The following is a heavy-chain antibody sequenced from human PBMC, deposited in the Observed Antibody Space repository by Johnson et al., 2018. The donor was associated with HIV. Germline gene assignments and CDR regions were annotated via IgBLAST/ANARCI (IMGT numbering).Heavy chain of an antibody. Sequence: VQLVESGGGLVQPGGSLRLSCGASPFTFSTYAVSWVRQGPGKGLEWVANIKQDGSEKYYVDSVKGRFSISRDTAKTSLFLQMNSLRAEDTAVYYCARRLAHYYDSGGAFDIWGQGTMVTCSS. CDR2: IKQDGSEK. CDR1: PFTFSTYA. D-gene: IGHD3-10*01. J-gene: IGHJ3*02. V-gene: IGHV3-7*01. CDR3: ARRLAHYYDSGGAFDI.